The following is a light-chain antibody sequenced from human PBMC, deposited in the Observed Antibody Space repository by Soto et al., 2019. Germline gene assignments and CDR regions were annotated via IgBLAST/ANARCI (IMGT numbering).Light chain of an antibody. V-gene: IGKV1-9*01. CDR1: QVISSY. Sequence: IQLTHSPSSLSASVGDRVTITCRASQVISSYLAWYQQKPGKAPKLLIYAASTLQSGVPSRFSGSASGTDFTLTISSLQPEDFAVYYCQQRNDYPLSFGGGTKVEIK. CDR2: AAS. CDR3: QQRNDYPLS. J-gene: IGKJ4*01.